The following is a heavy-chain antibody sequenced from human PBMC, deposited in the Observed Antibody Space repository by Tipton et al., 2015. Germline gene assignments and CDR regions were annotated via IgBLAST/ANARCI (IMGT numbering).Heavy chain of an antibody. D-gene: IGHD6-19*01. CDR2: ISHSGNT. Sequence: GLVKPSETLSLTCTVSGGSVSSDSYYWNWIRQPPGKGLEWIGSISHSGNTYYNPSLKTRVTISIDTSKNQFSLKLRSVTAADTAVYYCARKRLWSSGWWHGTNELDYYHGMDVWGQGTTVTVSS. CDR3: ARKRLWSSGWWHGTNELDYYHGMDV. CDR1: GGSVSSDSYY. V-gene: IGHV4-39*07. J-gene: IGHJ6*02.